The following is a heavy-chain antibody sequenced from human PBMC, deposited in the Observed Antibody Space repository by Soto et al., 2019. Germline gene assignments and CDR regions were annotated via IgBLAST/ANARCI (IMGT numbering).Heavy chain of an antibody. V-gene: IGHV3-7*03. CDR1: GFNFSTYW. CDR2: IKEDGSEK. Sequence: EVQLVESGGGLVQPGGSLRLSCAASGFNFSTYWVTWVRQAPGKGLEWVANIKEDGSEKYYVDSVKGRFAISRDNAKNSVYLQMNSLRAEDTAVYYCARDFSLDYWGQGTLVSVSS. J-gene: IGHJ4*02. CDR3: ARDFSLDY.